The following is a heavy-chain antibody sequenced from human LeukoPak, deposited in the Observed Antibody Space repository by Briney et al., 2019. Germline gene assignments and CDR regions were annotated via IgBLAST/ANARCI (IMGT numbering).Heavy chain of an antibody. J-gene: IGHJ4*02. D-gene: IGHD2-2*01. CDR1: GFTFSNAW. Sequence: VGSLRLSCAASGFTFSNAWMSWVRQAPGKGLEWIGRIKSKSDGMSSDYAAPVKDRFSMSRDDSKNTLYLQMDGLKTEDTAVYYCTTVSCSNTTCYHYFDNWGQGTLVTVSS. CDR2: IKSKSDGMSS. CDR3: TTVSCSNTTCYHYFDN. V-gene: IGHV3-15*01.